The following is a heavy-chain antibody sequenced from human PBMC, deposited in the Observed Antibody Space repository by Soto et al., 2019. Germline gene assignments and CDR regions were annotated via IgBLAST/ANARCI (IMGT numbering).Heavy chain of an antibody. CDR2: IYSGGAT. Sequence: EVQLVETGGGLIQPGGSLRLSCAASGFTVSTNYMSWVRQAPGKGLEWVSIIYSGGATYYAASVKGRFTISRDNAKNTLYLQMNSLRAEDTAVYYCARDSSIGTFDYWGQGTLVTVSS. CDR3: ARDSSIGTFDY. V-gene: IGHV3-53*02. CDR1: GFTVSTNY. J-gene: IGHJ4*02.